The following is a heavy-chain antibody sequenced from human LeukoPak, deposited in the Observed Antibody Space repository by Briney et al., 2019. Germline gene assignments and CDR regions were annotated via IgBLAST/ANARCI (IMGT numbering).Heavy chain of an antibody. Sequence: GGSLRLSCAASGFTFTSYGIHWVRQAPGKGLEWVSFISFDGSIQYYGVSVKGRFTISADNSKNTLFLHMNSLRTEDTAVYYCAIPYGDFVYWGQGMLVTVSS. CDR1: GFTFTSYG. J-gene: IGHJ4*02. CDR2: ISFDGSIQ. V-gene: IGHV3-30*02. D-gene: IGHD4-17*01. CDR3: AIPYGDFVY.